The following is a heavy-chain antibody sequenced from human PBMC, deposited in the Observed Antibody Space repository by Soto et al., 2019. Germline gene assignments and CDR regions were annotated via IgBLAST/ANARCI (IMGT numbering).Heavy chain of an antibody. J-gene: IGHJ6*02. Sequence: ASVKVSCKASGYTFSRYGISWVRQAPGQGLEWMGWISGYNGDTNYAQKFQGRVTMTIDTSTTTAYMELRSLTSDDTAVYYCAKNGQPPYYYYGLDVWGQGTRVTVSS. CDR1: GYTFSRYG. V-gene: IGHV1-18*01. D-gene: IGHD2-8*01. CDR2: ISGYNGDT. CDR3: AKNGQPPYYYYGLDV.